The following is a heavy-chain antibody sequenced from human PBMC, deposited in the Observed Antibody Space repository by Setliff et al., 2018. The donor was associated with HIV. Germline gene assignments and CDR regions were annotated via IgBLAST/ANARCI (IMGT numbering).Heavy chain of an antibody. CDR3: ATLIHIPQPLDY. Sequence: GASVKVSCKTSGYTFTAYYIHWVRQAPGQGLEWMGWINSNNGRTNYAQKFQGRVTITADESTSTVYMELSGLRSDDTAVYYCATLIHIPQPLDYWGQGTLVTVSS. CDR2: INSNNGRT. J-gene: IGHJ4*02. CDR1: GYTFTAYY. V-gene: IGHV1-2*02.